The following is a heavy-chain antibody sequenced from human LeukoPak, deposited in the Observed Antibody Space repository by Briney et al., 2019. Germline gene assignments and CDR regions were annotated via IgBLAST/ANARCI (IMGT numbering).Heavy chain of an antibody. V-gene: IGHV3-74*01. Sequence: GGSLRLSCAASGFTFSSYWMHWVRQVPGKGLVWVSRINSDGSSTSYADSVKGRFTISRDNAKNTLCLQMNSLRAEDTAVYYCASRVNSGWSFDYWGQGTLVTVSS. D-gene: IGHD6-19*01. CDR2: INSDGSST. J-gene: IGHJ4*02. CDR3: ASRVNSGWSFDY. CDR1: GFTFSSYW.